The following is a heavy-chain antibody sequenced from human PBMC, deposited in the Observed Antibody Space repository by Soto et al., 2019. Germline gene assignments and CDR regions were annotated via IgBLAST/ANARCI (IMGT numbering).Heavy chain of an antibody. Sequence: SETLSLTCTVSGGSISSSSYYWGWIRQPPGKGLEWIGSIYYSGSTYYNPSLKGRVTISVDTSKNQFSLKLSSVTAADTAVYYCASYYDSSGYSVYWGQGTLVTVSS. J-gene: IGHJ4*02. D-gene: IGHD3-22*01. V-gene: IGHV4-39*01. CDR2: IYYSGST. CDR3: ASYYDSSGYSVY. CDR1: GGSISSSSYY.